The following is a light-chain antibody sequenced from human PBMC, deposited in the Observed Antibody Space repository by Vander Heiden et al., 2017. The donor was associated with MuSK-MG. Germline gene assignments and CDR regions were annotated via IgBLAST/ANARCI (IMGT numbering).Light chain of an antibody. CDR1: SSDVVSYNH. J-gene: IGLJ2*01. CDR3: CSYEGSSTFVV. CDR2: EDS. Sequence: QSALPQPASVSGSPGPSITIACTGTSSDVVSYNHVSWYQQHPGKAPKLMIYEDSKRPSGVSKRFSGSKPGNTASLTITGLQAEGEADYYCCSYEGSSTFVVFGGGTKLTVL. V-gene: IGLV2-23*01.